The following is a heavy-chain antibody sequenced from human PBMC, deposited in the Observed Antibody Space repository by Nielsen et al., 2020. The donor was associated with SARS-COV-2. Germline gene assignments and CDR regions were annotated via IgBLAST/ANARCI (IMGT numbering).Heavy chain of an antibody. D-gene: IGHD6-19*01. CDR2: ISGSGGST. CDR3: AREGRGLGFDY. V-gene: IGHV3-21*01. J-gene: IGHJ4*02. Sequence: GESLKISCAASGFTFSSYSMNWVRQAPGKGLEWVSAISGSGGSTYYADSVKGRFTISRDNAKNSLYLQMNSLRAEDTAVYYCAREGRGLGFDYWGQGTLVTVSS. CDR1: GFTFSSYS.